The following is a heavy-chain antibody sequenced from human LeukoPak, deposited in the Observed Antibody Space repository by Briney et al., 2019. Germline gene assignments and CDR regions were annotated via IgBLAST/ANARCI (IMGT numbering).Heavy chain of an antibody. CDR1: GFTFSDYY. CDR3: ARDRRGYDFWSGYSFWFDP. D-gene: IGHD3-3*01. Sequence: GGSLRLSCAASGFTFSDYYMSWIRQAPGKGLEWVSYISSSGSTIYYADSVKGRFTISRDNAKNSLYPQMNSLRAEDTAVYYCARDRRGYDFWSGYSFWFDPWGQGTLVTVSS. V-gene: IGHV3-11*04. CDR2: ISSSGSTI. J-gene: IGHJ5*02.